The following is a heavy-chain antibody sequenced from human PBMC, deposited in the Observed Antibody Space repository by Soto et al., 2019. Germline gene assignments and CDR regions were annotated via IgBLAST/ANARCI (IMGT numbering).Heavy chain of an antibody. J-gene: IGHJ4*02. V-gene: IGHV3-64*01. CDR3: ARFRGTAMAFDY. Sequence: GGSLRLSCAASGFTFSTYGMHWVRQAPGKGLEHISSISSNGDGTSYANSVRGRFTISRDNSKNTLNLQMSSLRAEDMAVYYCARFRGTAMAFDYWGQGA. CDR1: GFTFSTYG. CDR2: ISSNGDGT. D-gene: IGHD5-18*01.